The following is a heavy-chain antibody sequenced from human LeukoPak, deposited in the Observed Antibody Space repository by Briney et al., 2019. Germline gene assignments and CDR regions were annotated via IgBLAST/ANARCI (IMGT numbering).Heavy chain of an antibody. D-gene: IGHD2-15*01. V-gene: IGHV4-39*01. CDR2: IYYSGST. J-gene: IGHJ4*02. CDR3: ARCLVAASLVYYFDY. Sequence: SETLSLTCTVSGGSISSSSYYWGWIRQPPGKGLEWIGSIYYSGSTYYNPSLKSRVTISVDTSKNQFSLKLSSVTAADTAVYYCARCLVAASLVYYFDYWGQGTLVTVSS. CDR1: GGSISSSSYY.